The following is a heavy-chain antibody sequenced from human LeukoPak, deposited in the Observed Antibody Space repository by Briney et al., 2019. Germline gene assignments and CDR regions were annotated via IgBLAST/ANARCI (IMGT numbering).Heavy chain of an antibody. CDR2: IYSGGST. J-gene: IGHJ4*02. CDR3: ARGAGLFIEHDY. V-gene: IGHV3-66*01. D-gene: IGHD3-22*01. CDR1: GFTVSSNY. Sequence: GGSLRLSCAASGFTVSSNYMSWVRQAPGKGLEGGSVIYSGGSTYYADYVKGRFTISRDNSKNTLYLQMNRLRAEDTAVYYCARGAGLFIEHDYWGQGTLVTVSS.